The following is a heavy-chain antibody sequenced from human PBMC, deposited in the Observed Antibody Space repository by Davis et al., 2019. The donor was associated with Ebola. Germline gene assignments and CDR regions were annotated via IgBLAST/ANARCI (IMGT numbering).Heavy chain of an antibody. CDR3: ARAQLPTTSDH. CDR2: INPHNGNT. CDR1: GYTFTNYG. J-gene: IGHJ4*02. V-gene: IGHV1-18*04. Sequence: AASVKVSCKASGYTFTNYGITWVRQAPGQGLEWMGWINPHNGNTNYAQNVQGRVIMTSDTPTTTAYMEVGSLRSDDTAVYYCARAQLPTTSDHWGQGTLVTVSS. D-gene: IGHD5-24*01.